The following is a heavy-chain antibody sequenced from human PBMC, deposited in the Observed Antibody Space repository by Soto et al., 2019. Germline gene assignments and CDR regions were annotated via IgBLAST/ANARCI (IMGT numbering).Heavy chain of an antibody. CDR2: IYRTGST. V-gene: IGHV4-4*02. Sequence: AATLAVACVVSGGCFTSNNWWPCFRQPPGQGLEWIGEIYRTGSTNYNPSLKSRVTISLDKSENQFSLKVTSLTAADTAVYYCASRDPGTSVDYWGQGTLVTVSS. CDR3: ASRDPGTSVDY. CDR1: GGCFTSNNW. J-gene: IGHJ4*02. D-gene: IGHD1-7*01.